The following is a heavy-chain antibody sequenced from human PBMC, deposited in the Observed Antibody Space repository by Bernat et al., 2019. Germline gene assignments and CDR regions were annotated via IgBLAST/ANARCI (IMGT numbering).Heavy chain of an antibody. Sequence: QLQLQESGPGLVKPSETLSLTCTVSGGSISSRSYYWGWIRQPPGKGLEWIGSIYYSGSTYYNPSLKSRVTISVDTSKNQFSLKLSSVTAADTAVYYCARVKAAALYFDYWGQGTLVTVSS. CDR1: GGSISSRSYY. CDR2: IYYSGST. J-gene: IGHJ4*02. D-gene: IGHD6-13*01. V-gene: IGHV4-39*01. CDR3: ARVKAAALYFDY.